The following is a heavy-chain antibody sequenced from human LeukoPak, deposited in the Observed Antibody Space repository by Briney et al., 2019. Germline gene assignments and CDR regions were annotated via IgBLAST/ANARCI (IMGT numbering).Heavy chain of an antibody. D-gene: IGHD3-10*01. CDR3: ARGTMVRGVLTSWFDP. CDR2: IYHSGST. CDR1: GGSISSSNW. V-gene: IGHV4-4*02. Sequence: SETLSLTCAVSGGSISSSNWWSWVRQPPGKGLEWIEEIYHSGSTNYNPSLKSRVTISVDTSKNQFSLKLSSVTAADTAVYYCARGTMVRGVLTSWFDPWGQGTLVTVSS. J-gene: IGHJ5*02.